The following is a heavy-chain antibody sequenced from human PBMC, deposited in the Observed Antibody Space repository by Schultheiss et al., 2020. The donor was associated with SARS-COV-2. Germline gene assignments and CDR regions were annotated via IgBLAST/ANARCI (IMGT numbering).Heavy chain of an antibody. Sequence: SETLSLTCAVYGGSFSGYYWSWIRQPPGKGLEWIGEINHSGSTNYNPSLKSRVTISVDTSKNQFSLKLSSVTAADTALYYCAKDMTEDTAMVSFDYWGQGTLVTVSS. CDR3: AKDMTEDTAMVSFDY. CDR1: GGSFSGYY. J-gene: IGHJ4*02. D-gene: IGHD5-18*01. V-gene: IGHV4-34*01. CDR2: INHSGST.